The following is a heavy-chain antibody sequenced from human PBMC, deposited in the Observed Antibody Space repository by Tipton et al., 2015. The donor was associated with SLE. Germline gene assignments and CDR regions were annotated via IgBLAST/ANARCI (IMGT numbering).Heavy chain of an antibody. CDR3: VRVLSGGYDY. CDR1: GFTFSSYW. D-gene: IGHD3-16*02. CDR2: INSGGNIV. Sequence: SLRLSCAASGFTFSSYWLHWVRQASGKGLVWVSRINSGGNIVSYADSVKGRVTVSRDNAKNTLYLQMNSLRAEDTAVYYCVRVLSGGYDYWGQGALVTVSS. J-gene: IGHJ4*02. V-gene: IGHV3-74*01.